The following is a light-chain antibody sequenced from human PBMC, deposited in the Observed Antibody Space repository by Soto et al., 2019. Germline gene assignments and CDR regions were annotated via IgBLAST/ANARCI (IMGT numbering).Light chain of an antibody. V-gene: IGKV3-20*01. CDR1: QSVSSSY. CDR2: GAS. CDR3: QQYGRSTFT. J-gene: IGKJ3*01. Sequence: EIVLTQSPGTLSLSPGERATLSCRASQSVSSSYLAWYQQKPGQAPRLLIYGASSRATGIPGRFSGSGSGTDFTLTISRLEPEDFAVYSCQQYGRSTFTFGPGTKVDIK.